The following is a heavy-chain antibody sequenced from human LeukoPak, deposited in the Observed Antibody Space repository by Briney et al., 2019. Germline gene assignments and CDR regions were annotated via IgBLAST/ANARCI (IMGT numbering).Heavy chain of an antibody. D-gene: IGHD3-16*01. Sequence: ASVKVSCKASGYTFTSYYLHWVRQAPRQGLEWMGIINPSGGSTTYTQNFQGRISMTTDTSTSTVYMELSSLRSEDTAVYYCTRDNVIGSTLGGFDYWGQGTLVTVSS. CDR3: TRDNVIGSTLGGFDY. CDR1: GYTFTSYY. J-gene: IGHJ4*02. CDR2: INPSGGST. V-gene: IGHV1-46*01.